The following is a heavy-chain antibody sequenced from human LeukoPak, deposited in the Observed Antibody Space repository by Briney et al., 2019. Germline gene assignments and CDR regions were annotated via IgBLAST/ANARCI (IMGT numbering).Heavy chain of an antibody. CDR3: KTDDFWSGYYLKLGP. D-gene: IGHD3-3*01. V-gene: IGHV3-23*01. Sequence: GGSLRLSCAASGFTFSSYAMSWVRQAPGRGLEWVSAISGSGGSTYYADSVKGRFTISRDNSKNTLYLQMNSLRAEDTAVYYCKTDDFWSGYYLKLGPWAEGTLVTVSS. CDR2: ISGSGGST. CDR1: GFTFSSYA. J-gene: IGHJ5*02.